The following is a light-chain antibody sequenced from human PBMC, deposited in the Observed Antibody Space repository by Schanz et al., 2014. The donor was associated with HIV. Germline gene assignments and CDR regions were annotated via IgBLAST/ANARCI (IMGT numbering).Light chain of an antibody. J-gene: IGLJ3*02. CDR3: SSYAGSRSV. CDR2: DVS. CDR1: SSDIGGYNY. Sequence: QSALTQPASVSGSPGQSITISCTGTSSDIGGYNYVSWYQQHPGKAPKLMIYDVSNRPSGVSNRFSGSKSGNTASLTISGFRAEDEADYYCSSYAGSRSVFGGGTKLTVL. V-gene: IGLV2-14*01.